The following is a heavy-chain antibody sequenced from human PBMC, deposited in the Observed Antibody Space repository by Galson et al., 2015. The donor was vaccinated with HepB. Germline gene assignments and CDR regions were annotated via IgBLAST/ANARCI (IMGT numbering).Heavy chain of an antibody. D-gene: IGHD2-2*01. CDR1: GFPFSSYA. J-gene: IGHJ4*02. V-gene: IGHV3-23*01. Sequence: SLRLSCAASGFPFSSYAMNWVRQAPGQGLEWVSSITGSGSSTYYADSVKGRFTISRDNSKNTLSLQMDSLKNEDTALYYCARGGPVHGTTTCPDYWGQGTLVIVSS. CDR2: ITGSGSST. CDR3: ARGGPVHGTTTCPDY.